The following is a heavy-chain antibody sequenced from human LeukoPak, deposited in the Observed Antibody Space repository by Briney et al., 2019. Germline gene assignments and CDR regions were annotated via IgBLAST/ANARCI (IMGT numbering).Heavy chain of an antibody. J-gene: IGHJ4*02. V-gene: IGHV3-23*01. CDR2: ISGSGGST. CDR3: AKGSAVVTHFDY. CDR1: GFTFSSYA. D-gene: IGHD4-23*01. Sequence: PGGSLRLSCAASGFTFSSYAMSWVRQAPGKGLEWVSAISGSGGSTYYADSVKGRFTISRDNSENTLYLQMNSLRAEDTAVYYRAKGSAVVTHFDYWGQGTLVTVSS.